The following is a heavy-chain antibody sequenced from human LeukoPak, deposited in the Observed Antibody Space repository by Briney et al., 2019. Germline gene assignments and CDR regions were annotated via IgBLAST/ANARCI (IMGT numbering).Heavy chain of an antibody. V-gene: IGHV3-13*04. CDR1: GFTFSRYD. CDR3: VRGGEIGFDS. J-gene: IGHJ5*01. CDR2: IGTGGNT. Sequence: GGSLRLSCAASGFTFSRYDMHWVRQATGKGLEWISSIGTGGNTYYIGSVKGRFTISRENAMSSLYLQMNSLRAGDTAVYYCVRGGEIGFDSWGQGTLVTVSS. D-gene: IGHD3-16*01.